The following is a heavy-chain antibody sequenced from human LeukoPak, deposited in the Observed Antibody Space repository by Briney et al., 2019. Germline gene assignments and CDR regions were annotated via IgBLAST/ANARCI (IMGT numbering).Heavy chain of an antibody. J-gene: IGHJ4*02. CDR3: ARDREISGRDPWSGFDY. D-gene: IGHD6-19*01. CDR1: GFIFSLYS. CDR2: IGI. Sequence: GGSLRLSCTGSGFIFSLYSINWVRQARGKRLEWVSTIGINDAELVRGRFTVSRDNAKRSVYLEINSLRDEDTAIYYCARDREISGRDPWSGFDYWGQGTLVTVAS. V-gene: IGHV3-21*01.